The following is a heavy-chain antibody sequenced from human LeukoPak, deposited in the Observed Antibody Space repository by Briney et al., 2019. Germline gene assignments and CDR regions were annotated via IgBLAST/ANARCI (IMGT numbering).Heavy chain of an antibody. Sequence: ASVKVSCTASGYTFTGYYMHWVRQAPGQGLEWMGRINPNNGATNYAQKLQGRVTITGDTSISTAYMELSSLRSDDTAVYYCTRDYCSSTSCLFDYWGQGTLVTVSS. V-gene: IGHV1-2*06. CDR3: TRDYCSSTSCLFDY. J-gene: IGHJ4*02. D-gene: IGHD2-2*01. CDR1: GYTFTGYY. CDR2: INPNNGAT.